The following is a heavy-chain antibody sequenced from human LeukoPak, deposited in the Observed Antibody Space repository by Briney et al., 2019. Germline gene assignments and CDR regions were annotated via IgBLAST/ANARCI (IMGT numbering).Heavy chain of an antibody. Sequence: GGSLRLSCAASGFTFSSHGMHWVRQAPGKGLEWVASTWSDGSNKNYADSVKGRFTISRDNSKNTLYLQMNSLRAEDTAAYYCARGGKSAFYYGKDVWGQGTTVTVSS. CDR2: TWSDGSNK. V-gene: IGHV3-33*01. CDR3: ARGGKSAFYYGKDV. CDR1: GFTFSSHG. D-gene: IGHD5-12*01. J-gene: IGHJ6*02.